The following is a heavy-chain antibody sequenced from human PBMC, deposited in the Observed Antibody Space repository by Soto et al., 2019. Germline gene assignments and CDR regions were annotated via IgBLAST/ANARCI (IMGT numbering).Heavy chain of an antibody. CDR2: IYYSGST. CDR1: GGSISSGGYY. CDR3: VRLSLPRYCYFWRGDSRIFDY. V-gene: IGHV4-39*01. D-gene: IGHD3-3*01. J-gene: IGHJ4*01. Sequence: SETLSLTCTVSGGSISSGGYYWSWIRQHPGKGLEWIGYIYYSGSTYYHPSLKSRVTISVDTSKNQFSLKLSPVTAADTAVYYCVRLSLPRYCYFWRGDSRIFDYWGYGTLGTDS.